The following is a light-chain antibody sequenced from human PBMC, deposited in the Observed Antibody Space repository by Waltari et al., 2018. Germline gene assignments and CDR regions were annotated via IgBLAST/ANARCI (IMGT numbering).Light chain of an antibody. J-gene: IGKJ1*01. V-gene: IGKV3-20*01. CDR1: QSVGRS. CDR2: GAS. CDR3: QHYVRLPVT. Sequence: EMVLPQSPGTRSLSPGERATLSCRASQSVGRSLAWYQQKPGQAPRLLIYGASIRATGIPDRFSGGGSGTDFSLTISRLEPEDFAAYHCQHYVRLPVTFGQGTKVEIK.